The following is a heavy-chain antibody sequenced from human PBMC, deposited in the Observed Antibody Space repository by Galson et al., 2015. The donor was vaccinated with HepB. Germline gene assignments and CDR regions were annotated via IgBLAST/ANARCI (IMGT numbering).Heavy chain of an antibody. D-gene: IGHD3-3*01. CDR3: ARDLRPYYDFWGPKY. Sequence: SLRLSCAASGFTFSSYWMSWVRQAPGKGLEWVANIKQDGSEKYYVDSVKGRFTISRDNAKNSLYLQMNSLRAEDTAVYYCARDLRPYYDFWGPKYWGQGTLVTVSS. V-gene: IGHV3-7*03. CDR2: IKQDGSEK. CDR1: GFTFSSYW. J-gene: IGHJ4*02.